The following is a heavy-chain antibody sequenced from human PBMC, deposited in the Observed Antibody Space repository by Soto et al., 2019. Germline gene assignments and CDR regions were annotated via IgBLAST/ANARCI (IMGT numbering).Heavy chain of an antibody. J-gene: IGHJ6*02. CDR2: MYHSGIT. D-gene: IGHD6-6*01. V-gene: IGHV4-38-2*01. Sequence: SETLSLTCAVSGYSIRSGYFWGWIRQPPGKGLEWIGSMYHSGITYYNLSLKSRVTISVDTSKNQLSLKLSSATAADTAVYYCARSMYSTSAQLYYGMDVWGQGTRVTVSS. CDR3: ARSMYSTSAQLYYGMDV. CDR1: GYSIRSGYF.